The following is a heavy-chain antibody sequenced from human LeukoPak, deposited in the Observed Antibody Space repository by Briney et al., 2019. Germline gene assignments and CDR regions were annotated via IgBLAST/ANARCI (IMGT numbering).Heavy chain of an antibody. CDR1: GFTFSSYW. CDR2: INQDGSEK. J-gene: IGHJ4*02. V-gene: IGHV3-7*01. CDR3: ARARSYGDYVY. D-gene: IGHD4-17*01. Sequence: GGSLRLSCAASGFTFSSYWMSWVRQAPGKGLEWVANINQDGSEKYYVDSVKGRFTISRDNAKNSLYLQMNSLRAEDTAVYYCARARSYGDYVYWGQGTLVTVSS.